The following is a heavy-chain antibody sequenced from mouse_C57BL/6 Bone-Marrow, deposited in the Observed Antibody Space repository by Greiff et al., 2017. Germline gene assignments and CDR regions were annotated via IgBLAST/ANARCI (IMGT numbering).Heavy chain of an antibody. D-gene: IGHD1-1*01. CDR3: GYSGSSLRFDY. CDR2: INPNNGGT. Sequence: EVQLQQSGPELVKPGASVKISCKASGYTFTDYYMNWVKQSHGKSLEWIGDINPNNGGTSYNQKFKGKATLTVDKSSSTAYMELRSLTSEDSAVYYCGYSGSSLRFDYWGQGTTLTVSS. CDR1: GYTFTDYY. J-gene: IGHJ2*01. V-gene: IGHV1-26*01.